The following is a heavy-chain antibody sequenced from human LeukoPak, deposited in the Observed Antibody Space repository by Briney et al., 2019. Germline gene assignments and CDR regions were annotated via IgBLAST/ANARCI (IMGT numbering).Heavy chain of an antibody. CDR3: VRETVAGVGTPQFNWFDA. Sequence: SETLSLTCTVSGGSISTYYWTWIRQPAGKGLEWIGRIYTTGFTTYNPSLKSRVTMSVDTSKNQFSLNLSSVTAADTDIYYCVRETVAGVGTPQFNWFDAWGQGTLVTVSS. D-gene: IGHD6-19*01. CDR1: GGSISTYY. J-gene: IGHJ5*02. V-gene: IGHV4-4*07. CDR2: IYTTGFT.